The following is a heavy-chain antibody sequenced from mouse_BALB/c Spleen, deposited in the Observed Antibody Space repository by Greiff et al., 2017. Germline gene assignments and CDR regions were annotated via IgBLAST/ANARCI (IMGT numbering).Heavy chain of an antibody. D-gene: IGHD2-3*01. CDR3: TRDDCDGYYVDY. Sequence: EVHLVESGGGLVKPGGSLKLSCAASGFTFSSYTMSWVRQTPEERLEWVAAISSGGSYTYYPDSVKGSFTISRDNAKNTLYLQMSSLTSEDTAMYYCTRDDCDGYYVDYWGQGTTLTVSS. J-gene: IGHJ2*01. V-gene: IGHV5-6-4*01. CDR2: ISSGGSYT. CDR1: GFTFSSYT.